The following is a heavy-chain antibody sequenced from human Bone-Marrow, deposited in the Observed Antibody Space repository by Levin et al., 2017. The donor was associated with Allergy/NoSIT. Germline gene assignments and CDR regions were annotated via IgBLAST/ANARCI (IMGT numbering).Heavy chain of an antibody. Sequence: SETLSLTCTVSGVSINDHSWSWIRHPPGQGLEWIAFVYYSGSNKFNPSLQSRITISTQRSKNEFSLKLISVTAADTAVYYCARLDCGGDRCHESYWGQGTLVTVSS. V-gene: IGHV4-59*11. CDR3: ARLDCGGDRCHESY. D-gene: IGHD2-21*01. CDR2: VYYSGSN. CDR1: GVSINDHS. J-gene: IGHJ4*02.